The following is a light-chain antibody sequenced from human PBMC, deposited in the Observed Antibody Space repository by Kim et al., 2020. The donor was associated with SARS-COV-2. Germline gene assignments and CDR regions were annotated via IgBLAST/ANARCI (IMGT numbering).Light chain of an antibody. J-gene: IGLJ3*02. CDR3: HTWGTGIWV. CDR2: VNSDGSH. CDR1: SGHRSNA. V-gene: IGLV4-69*01. Sequence: QLVLTQSPSASASLGASVKLTCTLSSGHRSNAVAWHQQQPEKGPRYLMKVNSDGSHSKGDGIPDRFSGSSSGAERYLIISSLQSEDEADYYCHTWGTGIWVFGGGTKLTVL.